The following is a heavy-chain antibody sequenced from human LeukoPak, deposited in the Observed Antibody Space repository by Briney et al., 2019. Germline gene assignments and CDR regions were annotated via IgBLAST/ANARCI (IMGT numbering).Heavy chain of an antibody. CDR2: INHSGST. CDR1: GGSFSGYY. Sequence: KTSETLSLTCAVYGGSFSGYYWSWIRQPPGKGLEWIGEINHSGSTNYNPSLKSRVTMSVDTSKNLFSLKLNSVTAADTAVYYCARAPTFGYWFDPWGQGTLVTVSS. D-gene: IGHD3-10*02. V-gene: IGHV4-34*01. J-gene: IGHJ5*02. CDR3: ARAPTFGYWFDP.